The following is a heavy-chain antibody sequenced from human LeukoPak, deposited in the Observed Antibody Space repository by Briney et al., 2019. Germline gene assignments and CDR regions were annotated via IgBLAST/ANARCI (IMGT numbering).Heavy chain of an antibody. V-gene: IGHV3-66*01. Sequence: GGSLRLSCAASGFTVSNNYMNWVRQAPGKGLEWVSVIYSGGSTSYADSVMGRFTISRDNSRNTVSLQMNTLRAEDTAVYYCARGNSYDSSGYPEYFQNWGQGTLVTVSS. CDR2: IYSGGST. CDR1: GFTVSNNY. J-gene: IGHJ1*01. CDR3: ARGNSYDSSGYPEYFQN. D-gene: IGHD3-22*01.